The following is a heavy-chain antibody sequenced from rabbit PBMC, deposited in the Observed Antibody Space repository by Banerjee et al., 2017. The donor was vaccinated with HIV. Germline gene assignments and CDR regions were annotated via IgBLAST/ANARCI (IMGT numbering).Heavy chain of an antibody. Sequence: QSLEESGGDLVKPGASLTLTCKASGFSFSSNGMWWVRQAPGKGLEWIGYIYNGDGSTFYASWAKGRFTISKTSSTTVTLQMTSLTGADTATYFCARNEWDYAGTTYYSLWGQGTLAPS. CDR3: ARNEWDYAGTTYYSL. V-gene: IGHV1S40*01. CDR1: GFSFSSNG. J-gene: IGHJ3*01. CDR2: IYNGDGST. D-gene: IGHD8-1*01.